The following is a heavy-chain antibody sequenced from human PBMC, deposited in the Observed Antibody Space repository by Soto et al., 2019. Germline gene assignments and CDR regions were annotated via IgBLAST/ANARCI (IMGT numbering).Heavy chain of an antibody. CDR2: ISCYNGKT. V-gene: IGHV1-18*01. CDR3: ARDAPPPELRFLEWHNYDYNGMAV. J-gene: IGHJ6*02. CDR1: GYSFTAYG. D-gene: IGHD3-3*01. Sequence: QVQVVQSGDEVKETGASVRVSCKTSGYSFTAYGISWVRQAPGQGLEWMGWISCYNGKTKYAQKVQGRVTMTTDTSKSTAYMEVRSLRSDDTAIYYCARDAPPPELRFLEWHNYDYNGMAVWGQGTTVTVSS.